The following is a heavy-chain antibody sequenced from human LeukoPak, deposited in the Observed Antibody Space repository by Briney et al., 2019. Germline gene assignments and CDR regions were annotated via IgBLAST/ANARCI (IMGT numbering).Heavy chain of an antibody. CDR3: ARDTAVAALDAFDI. J-gene: IGHJ3*02. D-gene: IGHD6-19*01. Sequence: ASVKVSCKASGYTFTSYGISWVRQAPGQGLEWMGWISAYNGNTNYAQKHQGRVTMTTDTSTSTAYMELRSLRSDDTAVYYCARDTAVAALDAFDIWGQGTMVTVSS. CDR2: ISAYNGNT. V-gene: IGHV1-18*01. CDR1: GYTFTSYG.